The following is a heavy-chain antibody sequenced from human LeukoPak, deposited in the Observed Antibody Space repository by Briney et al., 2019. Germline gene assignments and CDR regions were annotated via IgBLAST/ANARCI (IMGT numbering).Heavy chain of an antibody. CDR1: GYTFTGYY. CDR2: INPNSGGT. V-gene: IGHV1-2*02. J-gene: IGHJ4*02. CDR3: ARDPMNTAAGSPHLDY. D-gene: IGHD6-13*01. Sequence: ASVKVSCKASGYTFTGYYMHWVRQAPGQGLEWMGWINPNSGGTNYAQKFQGRVTMTRDTSISTAYMELSRLRSGDTAVYYCARDPMNTAAGSPHLDYWGQGTLVTVSS.